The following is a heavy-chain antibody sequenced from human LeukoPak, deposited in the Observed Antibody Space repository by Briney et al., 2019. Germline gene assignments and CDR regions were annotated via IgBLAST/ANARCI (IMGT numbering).Heavy chain of an antibody. Sequence: GESLKISCKGSGYNFANYWIGWVRQMPGQGLEWMGIIYPDDSNTIYGPSFQGQVTISADKSINTAYLEWSSLKASDTAIYYCARQGAAGKYYYYMDVWGKGTTVTVSS. CDR2: IYPDDSNT. CDR3: ARQGAAGKYYYYMDV. V-gene: IGHV5-51*01. D-gene: IGHD6-13*01. CDR1: GYNFANYW. J-gene: IGHJ6*03.